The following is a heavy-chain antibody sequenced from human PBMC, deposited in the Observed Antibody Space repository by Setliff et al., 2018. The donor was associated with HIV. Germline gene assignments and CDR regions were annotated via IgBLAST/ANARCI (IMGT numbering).Heavy chain of an antibody. V-gene: IGHV4-59*11. J-gene: IGHJ6*03. Sequence: SETLSLTCTVSGGSIENLYWTWIRQPSGRGLEWIGYVYSTGSTKYNPSLKGRATMSDDTSKNQISLTLTSVSAADTAVYYCASTSMGMTRKPIWYYHMDVWGHGITVTVSS. CDR1: GGSIENLY. CDR2: VYSTGST. CDR3: ASTSMGMTRKPIWYYHMDV. D-gene: IGHD7-27*01.